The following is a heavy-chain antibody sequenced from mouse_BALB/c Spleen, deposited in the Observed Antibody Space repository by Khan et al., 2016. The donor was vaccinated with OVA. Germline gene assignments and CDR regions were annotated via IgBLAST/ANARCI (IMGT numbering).Heavy chain of an antibody. J-gene: IGHJ3*01. D-gene: IGHD4-1*01. V-gene: IGHV5-6*01. CDR2: ISSGGDYT. CDR3: ASHVTGSFAY. Sequence: EVELVESGGDLVKPGGSLKLSCAASGFTFSSYSMSWVRQTPDKRLEWVATISSGGDYTYYPDSVKGRFTISRDNAKNTLYLQMISLKSEDTAMYYCASHVTGSFAYWGQGTLVTVSA. CDR1: GFTFSSYS.